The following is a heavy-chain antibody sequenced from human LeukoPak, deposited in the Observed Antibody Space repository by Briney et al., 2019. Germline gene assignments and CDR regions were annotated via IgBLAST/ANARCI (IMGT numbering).Heavy chain of an antibody. CDR2: IYYTGST. V-gene: IGHV4-59*11. D-gene: IGHD4-17*01. Sequence: SGTLSLTCTVSGGSISSHYWSWVRQPPGKGLEWIGYIYYTGSTKYNPSLKSQVTISVDTSKNQFSLKLSSVTTGDTALYYCARQGGYGDSTHLDYWGRGTLVTVSS. J-gene: IGHJ4*02. CDR1: GGSISSHY. CDR3: ARQGGYGDSTHLDY.